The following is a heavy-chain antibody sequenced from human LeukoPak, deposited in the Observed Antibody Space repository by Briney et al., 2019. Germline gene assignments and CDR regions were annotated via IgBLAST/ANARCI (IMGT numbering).Heavy chain of an antibody. CDR3: ARVGDGNLDY. CDR1: GGSISRDS. Sequence: SETLSLTCTVSGGSISRDSWSWIRQPPGKKLEWIGYIYYSGNTNYNPSLKSRVTISIDTSKNQFSLKVSSVTAADTAVYYCARVGDGNLDYWGQGTLVTVSS. V-gene: IGHV4-59*08. D-gene: IGHD3-16*01. J-gene: IGHJ4*02. CDR2: IYYSGNT.